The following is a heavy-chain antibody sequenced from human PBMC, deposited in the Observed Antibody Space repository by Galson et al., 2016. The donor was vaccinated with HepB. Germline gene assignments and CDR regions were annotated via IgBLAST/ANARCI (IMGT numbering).Heavy chain of an antibody. V-gene: IGHV3-23*01. D-gene: IGHD1-1*01. CDR3: ARDRAMYNWNKAYYYYGMDV. J-gene: IGHJ6*02. CDR1: GFTFSSYW. CDR2: ISGSGTNT. Sequence: SLRLSCAASGFTFSSYWMSWVRQAPGKGLEWVSAISGSGTNTYYADSVKGRFTISRDPSNTVYLQMNSLRAEDTALYYCARDRAMYNWNKAYYYYGMDVWGQGTTVTVSS.